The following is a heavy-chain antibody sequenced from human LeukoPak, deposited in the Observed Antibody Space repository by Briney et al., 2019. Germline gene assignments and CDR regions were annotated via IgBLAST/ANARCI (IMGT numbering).Heavy chain of an antibody. D-gene: IGHD2-8*01. CDR1: GSTFRTYS. Sequence: GGSLGLSCAASGSTFRTYSMNWVRQAPGKGLEWVSSISSSSSSIYYADSVKGRFTISRDNAKNSLYLQMNSLRAEDTAVYYCAGRNCSNGVCSFDPWGQGTLVTVSS. J-gene: IGHJ5*02. CDR2: ISSSSSSI. V-gene: IGHV3-21*01. CDR3: AGRNCSNGVCSFDP.